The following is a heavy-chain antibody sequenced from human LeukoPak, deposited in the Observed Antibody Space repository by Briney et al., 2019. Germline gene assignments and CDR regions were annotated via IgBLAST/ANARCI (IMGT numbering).Heavy chain of an antibody. CDR2: ISYDGSNK. V-gene: IGHV3-30*04. CDR3: AREGRYCSGGSCYDWFDP. CDR1: GFTFSSYA. D-gene: IGHD2-15*01. Sequence: PGRSLRPSCAASGFTFSSYAMHWVRQAPGKGLEWVAVISYDGSNKYYADSVKGRFTISRDNSKNTLYLQMNSLRAEDTAVYYCAREGRYCSGGSCYDWFDPWGQGTLVTVSS. J-gene: IGHJ5*02.